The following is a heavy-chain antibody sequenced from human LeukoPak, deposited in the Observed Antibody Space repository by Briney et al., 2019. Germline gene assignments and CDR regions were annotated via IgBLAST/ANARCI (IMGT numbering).Heavy chain of an antibody. D-gene: IGHD2-21*01. V-gene: IGHV4-39*01. CDR2: INYNGHT. CDR3: ARHGAIASSYSHIDF. Sequence: SETLSLTCTVSGDSISISGSYWGWVRQTPGKGLEWIGNINYNGHTYYSPSLKSRVSISVDTSKNQFSLYLNSVTAADTAVYHCARHGAIASSYSHIDFWGQGTLVTVSS. CDR1: GDSISISGSY. J-gene: IGHJ4*02.